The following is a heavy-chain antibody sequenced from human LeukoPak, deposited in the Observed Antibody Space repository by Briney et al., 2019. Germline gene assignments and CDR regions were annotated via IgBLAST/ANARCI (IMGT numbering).Heavy chain of an antibody. V-gene: IGHV3-11*04. D-gene: IGHD5-12*01. Sequence: GGSLRLSCAASGFTFSDYYMSWIRQAPGKGLEWVSYISSSGSTIYYADSVKGRFTISRDNAKNSLYLQMNSLRAENTAVYYCARELRDIVATTFDCWGQGTLVTVSS. CDR3: ARELRDIVATTFDC. CDR1: GFTFSDYY. CDR2: ISSSGSTI. J-gene: IGHJ4*02.